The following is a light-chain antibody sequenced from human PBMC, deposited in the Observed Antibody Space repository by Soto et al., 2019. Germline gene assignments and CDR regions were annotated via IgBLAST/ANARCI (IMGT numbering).Light chain of an antibody. J-gene: IGKJ2*01. CDR1: QSISNW. V-gene: IGKV1-5*03. CDR2: KAS. CDR3: QQYDSFPYT. Sequence: DIQMTQSPSTLSASVGDTVTITCRASQSISNWLAWYQQKPGQAPKLLIHKASTLESGVPSRFSGSGSGTEFTLTISSLKRYDFATYYYQQYDSFPYTFGQGTKLEIK.